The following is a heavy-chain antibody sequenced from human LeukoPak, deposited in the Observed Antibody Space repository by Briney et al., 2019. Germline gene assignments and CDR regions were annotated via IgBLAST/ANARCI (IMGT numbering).Heavy chain of an antibody. CDR1: GYTFTGWF. D-gene: IGHD6-19*01. CDR2: INPNNGDT. V-gene: IGHV1-2*02. CDR3: ARSRAFMAVAGTLFEY. Sequence: ASVKVSCKASGYTFTGWFVHWVRQAPGQGLEWMGWINPNNGDTDYAQKFQGRVTMTRDTSINTAYMELSSLRSDDTALYYCARSRAFMAVAGTLFEYWGQGTLVTVSS. J-gene: IGHJ4*02.